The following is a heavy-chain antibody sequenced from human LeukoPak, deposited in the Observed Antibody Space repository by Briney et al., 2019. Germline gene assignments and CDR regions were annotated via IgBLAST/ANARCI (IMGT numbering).Heavy chain of an antibody. D-gene: IGHD2-21*02. J-gene: IGHJ4*02. Sequence: SETLSLTCTVSGGSVSSYYWSWIRQPPGKGLEWIGYIYYSGSTNYNPSLKSRVTISVDTSKNQFSLKLSSVTAADTAVYYCASKRDTSHYFDYRGQGTLVTVSS. V-gene: IGHV4-59*08. CDR3: ASKRDTSHYFDY. CDR2: IYYSGST. CDR1: GGSVSSYY.